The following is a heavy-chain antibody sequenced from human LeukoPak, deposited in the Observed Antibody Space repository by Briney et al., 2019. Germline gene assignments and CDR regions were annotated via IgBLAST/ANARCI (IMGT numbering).Heavy chain of an antibody. J-gene: IGHJ5*02. V-gene: IGHV5-10-1*01. CDR1: GYSFTSYW. D-gene: IGHD2-2*01. CDR2: IDPSDSYT. CDR3: ARRVGYCSSTSCYSLGEWFDP. Sequence: GESLKISCKGSGYSFTSYWISWVRQMPGKGLEWMGRIDPSDSYTNYSPSFQGHVTISADKSISTAYLQWSSLKASDTAMYYCARRVGYCSSTSCYSLGEWFDPWGQGTLVTVSS.